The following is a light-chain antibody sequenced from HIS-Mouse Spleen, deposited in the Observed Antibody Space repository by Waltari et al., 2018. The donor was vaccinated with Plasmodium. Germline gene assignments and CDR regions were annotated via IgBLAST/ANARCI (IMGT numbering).Light chain of an antibody. J-gene: IGKJ1*01. Sequence: IVLTHSTATLSLSPGERDTLTCRSSQSVSRSLAWYQQTPGQAPRLLIYYASNKATGIPARFSGSGSGTDFTLTISSLEPEDFAVYYCQQRSNWPRTFGQGTKVEIK. CDR3: QQRSNWPRT. CDR1: QSVSRS. CDR2: YAS. V-gene: IGKV3-11*01.